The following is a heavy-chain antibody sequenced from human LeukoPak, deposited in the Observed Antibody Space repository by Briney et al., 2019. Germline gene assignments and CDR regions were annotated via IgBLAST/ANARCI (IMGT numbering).Heavy chain of an antibody. CDR3: ARDLRIVSGSYLDY. CDR1: GFTFSSYA. CDR2: ISGSGGST. J-gene: IGHJ4*02. V-gene: IGHV3-23*01. D-gene: IGHD1-26*01. Sequence: GGSLRLSCAASGFTFSSYAMSWVRQAPGKGLEWVSAISGSGGSTYYADSVKGRFTISRDNSKNTLYLQMSSLRAEDTAIYYCARDLRIVSGSYLDYWGQGTLVTVSS.